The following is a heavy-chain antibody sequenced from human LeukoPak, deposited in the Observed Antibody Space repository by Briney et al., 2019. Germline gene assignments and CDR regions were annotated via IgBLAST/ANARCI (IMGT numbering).Heavy chain of an antibody. D-gene: IGHD3-22*01. V-gene: IGHV4-39*07. J-gene: IGHJ4*02. CDR2: IYYSGST. Sequence: SETLSLTCTVSGGSISSSSYYWGWIRQPPGKGLEWIGSIYYSGSTYYNPSLKSRVTISVDTSKNQFSLRLSSVTAADTAVYYCASYSDYYDSSGYAYWGQGTLVTVSS. CDR1: GGSISSSSYY. CDR3: ASYSDYYDSSGYAY.